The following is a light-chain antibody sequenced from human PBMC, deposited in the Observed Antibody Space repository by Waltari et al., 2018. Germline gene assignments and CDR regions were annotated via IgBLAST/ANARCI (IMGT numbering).Light chain of an antibody. V-gene: IGLV4-69*01. J-gene: IGLJ3*02. Sequence: QLPGKGPRFWMKLNADGSHSRGAEIPDRFSGSSSGAERYLTISSLQPEDEADYYCQTGGHGTWVFGGGTKLTVL. CDR2: LNADGSH. CDR3: QTGGHGTWV.